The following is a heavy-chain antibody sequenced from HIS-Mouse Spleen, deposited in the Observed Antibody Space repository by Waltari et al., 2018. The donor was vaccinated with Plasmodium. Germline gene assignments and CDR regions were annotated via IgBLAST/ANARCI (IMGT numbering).Heavy chain of an antibody. Sequence: QVQLVQSGAEVKKPGASVKVSCKASGYTFTGYYMHWVRQAPGQGLEWMGCSNPSSCATNYPPKFPARFPMPSDPPLRPAYMALSRLRSDDTAVYYCARVLGYKAAAGTFVEYFQHWGQGTLVTVSS. D-gene: IGHD6-13*01. J-gene: IGHJ1*01. V-gene: IGHV1-2*07. CDR2: SNPSSCAT. CDR3: ARVLGYKAAAGTFVEYFQH. CDR1: GYTFTGYY.